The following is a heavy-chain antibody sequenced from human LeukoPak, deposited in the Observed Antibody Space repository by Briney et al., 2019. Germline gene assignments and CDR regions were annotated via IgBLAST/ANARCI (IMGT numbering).Heavy chain of an antibody. CDR3: ARGEGGTGGYFDY. Sequence: ASVKVSCKASGYTFTSYGISWVRQAPGQGLEWMGWISAYNGNTNYAQKLQGRVTMTTDTSTSTVYMELSSLRSEDTAVYYCARGEGGTGGYFDYWGQGTLVTVSS. CDR2: ISAYNGNT. V-gene: IGHV1-18*01. CDR1: GYTFTSYG. D-gene: IGHD1-26*01. J-gene: IGHJ4*02.